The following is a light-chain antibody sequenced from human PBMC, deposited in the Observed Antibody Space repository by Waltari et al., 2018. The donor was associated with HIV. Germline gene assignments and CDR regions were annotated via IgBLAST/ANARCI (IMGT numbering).Light chain of an antibody. CDR3: MIWYGNTWV. CDR1: SDINVGNFR. CDR2: YKSDSDK. J-gene: IGLJ3*02. V-gene: IGLV5-45*03. Sequence: QNVLTQPSSLSAPPGASASLTCTLRSDINVGNFRVYWYQQRAGSPPRYLLRYKSDSDKQNASGAPSRFSGSRDASANAGILVMSGLQSDDEADYYCMIWYGNTWVFGGGTKLTVL.